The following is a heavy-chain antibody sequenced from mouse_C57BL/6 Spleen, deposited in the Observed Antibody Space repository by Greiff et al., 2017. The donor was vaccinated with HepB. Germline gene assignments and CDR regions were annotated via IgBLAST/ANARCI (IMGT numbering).Heavy chain of an antibody. V-gene: IGHV14-1*01. D-gene: IGHD1-1*01. CDR3: TCGSSYGYWYFDV. J-gene: IGHJ1*03. CDR1: GFNIKDYY. Sequence: EVQLQQSGAELVRPGASVKLSCTASGFNIKDYYMHWVKQRPEQGLEWIGRIDPEDGDTEYAPKFQGKATMTADTSSNTAYLQPSSLTSEDTAVYYCTCGSSYGYWYFDVWGTGTTVTVSS. CDR2: IDPEDGDT.